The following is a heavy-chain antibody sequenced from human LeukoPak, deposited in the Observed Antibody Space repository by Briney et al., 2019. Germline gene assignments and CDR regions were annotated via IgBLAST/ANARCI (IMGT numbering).Heavy chain of an antibody. V-gene: IGHV4-34*01. D-gene: IGHD6-6*01. CDR2: INHSGST. CDR1: GGYFSGYY. CDR3: AREYSSSFDY. Sequence: SETLSLTCAVHGGYFSGYYWSWIRQPPGKGLEWIGEINHSGSTNYNPSLKSRVTISVDTSKNQFSLKLSSVTAADTAVYYCAREYSSSFDYWGQGTLVTVSS. J-gene: IGHJ4*02.